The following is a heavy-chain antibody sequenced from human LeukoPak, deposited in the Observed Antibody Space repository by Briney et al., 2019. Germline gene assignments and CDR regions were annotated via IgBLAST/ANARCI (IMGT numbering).Heavy chain of an antibody. CDR1: GFSFSTYW. CDR2: INQDAIVR. Sequence: EGSLRLSCAASGFSFSTYWMSWVRQTPEKGLEFVANINQDAIVRNYMDSLKGRCTISRDNAKKSVYLEINSLRADDTAVYYCARDPGSSSFDLWGQGALVTVSS. CDR3: ARDPGSSSFDL. J-gene: IGHJ4*02. V-gene: IGHV3-7*01. D-gene: IGHD6-13*01.